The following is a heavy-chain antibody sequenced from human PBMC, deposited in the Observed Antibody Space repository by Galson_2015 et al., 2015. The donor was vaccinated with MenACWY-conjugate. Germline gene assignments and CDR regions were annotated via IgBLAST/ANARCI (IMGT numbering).Heavy chain of an antibody. Sequence: SLSLSCAASGFTFSRYWMSWVRQAPGKGLEWVANIHDEGGSEKHYVDSVKGRFSIPRDNAKNSLYLQRSSLRAEDTAVYFGARESAAATNGNFFDIWGLGTMLTVSS. CDR1: GFTFSRYW. J-gene: IGHJ3*02. CDR2: IHDEGGSEK. D-gene: IGHD2-2*01. CDR3: ARESAAATNGNFFDI. V-gene: IGHV3-7*01.